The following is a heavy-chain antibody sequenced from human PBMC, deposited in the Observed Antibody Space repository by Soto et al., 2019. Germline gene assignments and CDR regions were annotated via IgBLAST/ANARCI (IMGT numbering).Heavy chain of an antibody. V-gene: IGHV4-4*07. D-gene: IGHD6-13*01. CDR3: ARDQGVAAAGITWFDP. CDR1: GASMNSYH. Sequence: ETLSLTCTVSGASMNSYHWSWIRQPAGKGLEWIGHIHSSGSTNYNPSLKSRVTMSVDTSKNQFSLRLMSLTAADTAVYYCARDQGVAAAGITWFDPWGQGSLVTVSS. CDR2: IHSSGST. J-gene: IGHJ5*02.